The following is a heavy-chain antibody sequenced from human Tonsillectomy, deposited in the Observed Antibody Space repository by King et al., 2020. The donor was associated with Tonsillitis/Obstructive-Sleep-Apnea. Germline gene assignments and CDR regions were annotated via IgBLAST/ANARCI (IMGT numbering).Heavy chain of an antibody. V-gene: IGHV3-30*04. CDR1: GFTFSSYA. Sequence: QLVQSGGGVVQPGRSLRLSCAASGFTFSSYAMHWVRQAPGKGLEWVAVISYDGSNKYYADSVKGRFTISRDNSKNTLYLQMNSLRAEDTAVYYCAGDLRAPVDYWGQGTLVTVSS. CDR3: AGDLRAPVDY. CDR2: ISYDGSNK. J-gene: IGHJ4*02.